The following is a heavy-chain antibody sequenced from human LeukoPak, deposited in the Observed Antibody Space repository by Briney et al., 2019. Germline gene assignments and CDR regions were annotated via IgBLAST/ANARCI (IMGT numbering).Heavy chain of an antibody. J-gene: IGHJ6*02. Sequence: GASVKVSCKASGYTFTSYGISWVRQAPGQGLEWMGWISAYNGNTNYARKLQGRVTMTTDTSTSTAYMELRSLRSDDTAVYYCARDKYDFWSGYYVGARYYYGIDGWGQGTTVTVSS. CDR1: GYTFTSYG. D-gene: IGHD3-3*01. V-gene: IGHV1-18*01. CDR3: ARDKYDFWSGYYVGARYYYGIDG. CDR2: ISAYNGNT.